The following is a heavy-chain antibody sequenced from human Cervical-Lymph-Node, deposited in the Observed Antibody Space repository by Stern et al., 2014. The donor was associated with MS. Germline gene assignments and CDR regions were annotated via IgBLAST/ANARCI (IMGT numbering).Heavy chain of an antibody. J-gene: IGHJ4*02. CDR2: INPNGSVT. V-gene: IGHV1-46*01. CDR1: GYTFTNYY. CDR3: TRAVGLVGRE. D-gene: IGHD3/OR15-3a*01. Sequence: QVQLVQSGPEVKKPGASVMVSCKPSGYTFTNYYIPWVRQAPGQGLEWMGIINPNGSVTASAQKFQGRLTMTRDTSTTTVYMRLITLTSEDTAMYYFTRAVGLVGREWGQGTLVFVSS.